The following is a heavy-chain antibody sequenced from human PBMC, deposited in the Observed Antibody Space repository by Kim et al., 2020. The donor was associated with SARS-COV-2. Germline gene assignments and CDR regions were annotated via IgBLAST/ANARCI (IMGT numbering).Heavy chain of an antibody. CDR2: ISYDENKK. CDR1: GFMFSSHG. CDR3: AKDRGPDI. Sequence: GGSLRLSCAASGFMFSSHGMHWVRQAPGKGLEWVAFISYDENKKYYADSVKGRFTISRDNSESTLSLQMNSLRPEDTALYYCAKDRGPDIWGQGTMVTVS. J-gene: IGHJ3*02. V-gene: IGHV3-30*18. D-gene: IGHD6-25*01.